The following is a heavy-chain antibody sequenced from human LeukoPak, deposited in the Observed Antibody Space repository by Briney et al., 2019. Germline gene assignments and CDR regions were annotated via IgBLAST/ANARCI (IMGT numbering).Heavy chain of an antibody. J-gene: IGHJ4*02. Sequence: PGGSLRLSCAASGFIFSSYSMNWVRQAPGKGLEWVSAISGSGGSTYYADSVKGRFTISRDNSKNTLYLQMNSLRAEDTAVYYCAKPGWELLDAPLGNWGQGTLVTVSS. CDR3: AKPGWELLDAPLGN. CDR1: GFIFSSYS. V-gene: IGHV3-23*01. CDR2: ISGSGGST. D-gene: IGHD1-26*01.